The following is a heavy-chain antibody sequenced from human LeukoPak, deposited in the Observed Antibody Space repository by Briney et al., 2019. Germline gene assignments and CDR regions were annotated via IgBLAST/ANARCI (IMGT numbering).Heavy chain of an antibody. CDR3: ARGLQHYDILTGYFPPSYYFDY. CDR2: IYHSGST. D-gene: IGHD3-9*01. Sequence: SETQSLTCAVSGGSISSGGYSWSWIRQPPGKGLEWIGYIYHSGSTYYNPSLKSRVTISVDRSKNQFSLKLSSVTAADTAVYYCARGLQHYDILTGYFPPSYYFDYWGQGTLVTVSS. J-gene: IGHJ4*02. CDR1: GGSISSGGYS. V-gene: IGHV4-30-2*01.